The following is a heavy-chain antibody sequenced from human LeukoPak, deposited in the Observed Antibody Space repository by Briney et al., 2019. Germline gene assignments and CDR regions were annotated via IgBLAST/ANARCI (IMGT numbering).Heavy chain of an antibody. CDR1: GYTFTSYA. CDR3: ARVDSGYGSFDY. Sequence: ASVKVSCKASGYTFTSYAMHWVRQAPGQRLEWMGWISAGNGNTKYSQEFQGRVTITRDTSASTAYMELSSLRSEDMAVYYCARVDSGYGSFDYWGQGTLVTVSS. V-gene: IGHV1-3*03. CDR2: ISAGNGNT. J-gene: IGHJ4*02. D-gene: IGHD5-12*01.